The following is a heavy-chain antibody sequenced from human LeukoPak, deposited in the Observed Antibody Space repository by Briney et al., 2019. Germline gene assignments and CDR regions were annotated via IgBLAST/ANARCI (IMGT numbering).Heavy chain of an antibody. Sequence: ASVKVSCKASGYTFTNFYMHWVRQAPGQGLEGMGVINPSGGSTSYAQKFQGRVTMTRDTSTSTVYMELSSLRSEDTAVYYCARDDNGDNWFDPWGQGTLVTVSS. CDR1: GYTFTNFY. J-gene: IGHJ5*02. CDR2: INPSGGST. V-gene: IGHV1-46*01. CDR3: ARDDNGDNWFDP. D-gene: IGHD4-17*01.